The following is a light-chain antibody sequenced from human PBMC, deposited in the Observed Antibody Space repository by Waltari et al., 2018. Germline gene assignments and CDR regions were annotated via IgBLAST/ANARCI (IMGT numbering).Light chain of an antibody. CDR1: QGISSW. CDR2: AAS. CDR3: QQANTNTFPPT. V-gene: IGKV1-12*02. Sequence: DIQMTQSPSSVSASVGDRVTIPCRARQGISSWLAWYQKKPGKAPKLLIYAASSLQSGVPSRFSGSGSGTHFTLTISSLQPEDFATYYCQQANTNTFPPTFGQGTKVEIK. J-gene: IGKJ1*01.